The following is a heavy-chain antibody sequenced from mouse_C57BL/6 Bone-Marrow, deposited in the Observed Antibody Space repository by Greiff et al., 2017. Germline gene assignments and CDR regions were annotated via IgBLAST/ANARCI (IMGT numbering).Heavy chain of an antibody. D-gene: IGHD1-1*01. J-gene: IGHJ4*01. Sequence: EVKLVESGGGLVQSGRSLRLSCATSGFTFSDFYMEWVRQAPGKGLEWIAASRNKANDYTTESSAPVKGRFIVSRDTSQSILYLQMNALRAEDTAIYYCARDALYGSNAMDYWGQGTSVTVSS. CDR1: GFTFSDFY. V-gene: IGHV7-1*01. CDR2: SRNKANDYTT. CDR3: ARDALYGSNAMDY.